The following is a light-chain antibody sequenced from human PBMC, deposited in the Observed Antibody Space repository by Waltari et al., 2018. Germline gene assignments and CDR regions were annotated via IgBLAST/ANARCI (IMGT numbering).Light chain of an antibody. CDR1: SSDVGAYNY. CDR3: SSYTTSSTVV. V-gene: IGLV2-14*01. Sequence: QSALTQPASVSGSPGQSLTISCTGTSSDVGAYNYVSWYQQHPGKAPKLMIYEVSNRPSGLSTRCSGSKSGNTASLTISGLQAEDEADYYCSSYTTSSTVVFGGGTKLTVL. CDR2: EVS. J-gene: IGLJ2*01.